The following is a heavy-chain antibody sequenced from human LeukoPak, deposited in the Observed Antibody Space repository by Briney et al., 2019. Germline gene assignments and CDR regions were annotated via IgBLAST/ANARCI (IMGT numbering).Heavy chain of an antibody. Sequence: ASVKVSCKASGYTFTGYYMHWVRQAPGQGLEWMGWINTNTGNPTYAQGFTGRFVFSLDTSVSTAYLQISSLKAEDTAVYYCTRGPRYYDSWSGYSSSLGPWGQGTLVTVSS. D-gene: IGHD3-3*01. CDR3: TRGPRYYDSWSGYSSSLGP. J-gene: IGHJ5*02. CDR1: GYTFTGYY. CDR2: INTNTGNP. V-gene: IGHV7-4-1*02.